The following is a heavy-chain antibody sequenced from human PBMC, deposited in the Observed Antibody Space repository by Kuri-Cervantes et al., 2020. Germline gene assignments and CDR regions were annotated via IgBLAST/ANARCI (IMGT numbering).Heavy chain of an antibody. CDR2: INPSGGST. D-gene: IGHD2-2*01. CDR1: GYTFTSYY. J-gene: IGHJ4*02. Sequence: ASVKVSCKASGYTFTSYYMHWVRQAPGQGPEWMGIINPSGGSTSYAQKFQGRVTMTRDTSTSTVYMELSSLRSEDTAVYYCARGHNIVVVPAANPFDYWGQGTLVTVSS. V-gene: IGHV1-46*01. CDR3: ARGHNIVVVPAANPFDY.